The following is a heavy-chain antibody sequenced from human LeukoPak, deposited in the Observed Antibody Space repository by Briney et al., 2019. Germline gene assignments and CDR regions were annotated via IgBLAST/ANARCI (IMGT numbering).Heavy chain of an antibody. D-gene: IGHD3-3*01. Sequence: SETLSLTCAVYGGSFSGYYWSWIRQPPGKGLEWIGEINHSGSTNYNPSLKSRVTISVDTSKNQFSLKLSSVTAADTAVYYCARGGYDFWSGYYTGGYYYYYMDVWGKGTTVTVSS. J-gene: IGHJ6*03. CDR1: GGSFSGYY. V-gene: IGHV4-34*01. CDR2: INHSGST. CDR3: ARGGYDFWSGYYTGGYYYYYMDV.